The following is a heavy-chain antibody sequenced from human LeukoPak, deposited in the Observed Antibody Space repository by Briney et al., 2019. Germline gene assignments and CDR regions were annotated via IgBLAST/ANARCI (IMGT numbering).Heavy chain of an antibody. Sequence: LTGGSLRLSCAASGFTFISFEMNWIRQAPGKGLEWVSYISSTGTTKYYADSVKGRFTIFRDNAKNSLYLQMNSLRVEDTGVYYCARVRGHSPNYFDPWGQGTLVTVSS. CDR2: ISSTGTTK. D-gene: IGHD2-8*01. J-gene: IGHJ5*02. V-gene: IGHV3-48*03. CDR3: ARVRGHSPNYFDP. CDR1: GFTFISFE.